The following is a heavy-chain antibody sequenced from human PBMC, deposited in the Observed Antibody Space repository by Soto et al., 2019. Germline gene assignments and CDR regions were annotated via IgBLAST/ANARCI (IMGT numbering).Heavy chain of an antibody. CDR1: GDYISSYY. J-gene: IGHJ4*02. CDR2: IYYSGST. CDR3: ARTSSRWYSYFDY. D-gene: IGHD2-2*01. Sequence: PSEPLSLTCTVSGDYISSYYWSWIRQPPGKGLEWIGQIYYSGSTNYNPSLKSRVTISVDTSKKQFSLKLTSVTAADTAVYYCARTSSRWYSYFDYCGQGTPVTV. V-gene: IGHV4-59*01.